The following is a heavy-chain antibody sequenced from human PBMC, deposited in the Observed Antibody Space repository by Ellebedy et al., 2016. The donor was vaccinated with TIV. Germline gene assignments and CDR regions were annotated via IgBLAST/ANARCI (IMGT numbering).Heavy chain of an antibody. CDR3: ARELSSAWGHLQAADY. D-gene: IGHD3-16*01. J-gene: IGHJ4*02. CDR1: GFIVSSNY. CDR2: ISSSETYI. V-gene: IGHV3-21*01. Sequence: GESLKISCAASGFIVSSNYMSWVRQVPGKGLEWVSSISSSETYIYYADSVRGRFTISRDNAKNSLYLQMNSLRADDTAVYYCARELSSAWGHLQAADYWGQGILVTVSS.